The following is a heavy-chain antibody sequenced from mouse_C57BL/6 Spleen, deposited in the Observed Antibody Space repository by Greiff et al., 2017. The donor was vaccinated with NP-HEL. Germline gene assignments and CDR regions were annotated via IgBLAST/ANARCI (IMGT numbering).Heavy chain of an antibody. CDR1: GYTFTSYW. CDR2: IHPNSGST. CDR3: ARSGYGNYGGYAMDY. Sequence: QVQLQQPGAELVKPGASVKLSCKASGYTFTSYWMHWVKQRPGQGLEWIGMIHPNSGSTNYNEKFKSKATLTVDKSSSTAYMQLSSLTSEDSAVYYCARSGYGNYGGYAMDYWGQGTSVTVSS. J-gene: IGHJ4*01. D-gene: IGHD2-1*01. V-gene: IGHV1-64*01.